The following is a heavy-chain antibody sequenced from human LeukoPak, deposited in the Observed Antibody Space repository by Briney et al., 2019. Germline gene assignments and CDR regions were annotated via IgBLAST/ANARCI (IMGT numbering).Heavy chain of an antibody. Sequence: KASETLSLTCTVSGGSISSSSYYWGWIRQPPGKGLEWIGSIYYSGSTYYNPSLKSRVTISVDTSKNQFSLKLSSVTAADTALYYCAKMPGYNYDLNWFDPWGQGTLVTVSS. V-gene: IGHV4-39*07. CDR3: AKMPGYNYDLNWFDP. CDR1: GGSISSSSYY. J-gene: IGHJ5*02. D-gene: IGHD5-18*01. CDR2: IYYSGST.